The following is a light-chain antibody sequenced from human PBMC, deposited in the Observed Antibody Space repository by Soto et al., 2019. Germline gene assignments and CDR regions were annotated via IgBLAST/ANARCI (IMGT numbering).Light chain of an antibody. CDR3: QQHNSYSIT. Sequence: DIQITQSPSTLSASVGDRVTITCRASQNIERWLAWYQQKPGKAPKLLLYDVSSLESGVPSRFSGSGSGTEFILTINGLQPDDFATYYCQQHNSYSITFGQGTRLEIK. CDR1: QNIERW. J-gene: IGKJ5*01. CDR2: DVS. V-gene: IGKV1-5*01.